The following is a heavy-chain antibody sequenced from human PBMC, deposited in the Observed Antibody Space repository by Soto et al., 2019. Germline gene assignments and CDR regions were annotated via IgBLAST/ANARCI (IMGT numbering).Heavy chain of an antibody. Sequence: EVQLVESGGGLVQPGRSLRLSCAASGFTFDDYAMHWVRQAPRKGLEWVSGISWNSGSIGYADSVKGRFTISRDNAKNSLYLQMNSLRAEDTALYYCAKATGYSSSSGVFDYWGQGTLVTVSS. D-gene: IGHD6-6*01. CDR2: ISWNSGSI. CDR1: GFTFDDYA. V-gene: IGHV3-9*01. J-gene: IGHJ4*02. CDR3: AKATGYSSSSGVFDY.